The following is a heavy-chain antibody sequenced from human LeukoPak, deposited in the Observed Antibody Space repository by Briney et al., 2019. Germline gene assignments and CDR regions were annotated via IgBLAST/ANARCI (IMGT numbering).Heavy chain of an antibody. CDR3: ASRDSSWSFDY. V-gene: IGHV1-69*06. CDR2: IIPIFGTA. Sequence: ASVKVSCKASGGTFSSYAISWVRQAPGQGLEWMGGIIPIFGTANYAQKFQGRVTITADKSTSTAYMELNSLRPEDTAVYYCASRDSSWSFDYWGQGTLVTVSS. J-gene: IGHJ4*02. CDR1: GGTFSSYA. D-gene: IGHD6-13*01.